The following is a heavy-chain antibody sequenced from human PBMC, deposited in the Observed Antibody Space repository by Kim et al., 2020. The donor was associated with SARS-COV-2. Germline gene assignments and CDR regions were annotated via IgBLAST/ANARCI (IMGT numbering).Heavy chain of an antibody. CDR2: MNPNSGNT. CDR1: GYTFTSYD. V-gene: IGHV1-8*01. J-gene: IGHJ2*01. CDR3: ARVPPWFGELDWYFDL. Sequence: ASVKVSCKASGYTFTSYDINWVRQATGQGLEWMGWMNPNSGNTGYAQKFQGRVTMTRNTSISTAYMELSSLRSEDTAVYYCARVPPWFGELDWYFDLWGRGTLVTVSS. D-gene: IGHD3-10*01.